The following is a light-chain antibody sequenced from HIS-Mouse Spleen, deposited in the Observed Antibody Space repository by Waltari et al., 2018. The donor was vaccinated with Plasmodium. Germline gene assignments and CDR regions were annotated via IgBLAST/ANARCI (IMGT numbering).Light chain of an antibody. Sequence: SYELTQPPSVSVSPGHTARITCSGDALPKQTAYGYHQKSGQAPVLVIYEDSNRPSAIPERFSGSSSGTMATLTISGAQVEDEADYYCYSTDSSGNHRVFGGGTKLTVL. CDR1: ALPKQT. CDR2: EDS. CDR3: YSTDSSGNHRV. V-gene: IGLV3-10*01. J-gene: IGLJ3*02.